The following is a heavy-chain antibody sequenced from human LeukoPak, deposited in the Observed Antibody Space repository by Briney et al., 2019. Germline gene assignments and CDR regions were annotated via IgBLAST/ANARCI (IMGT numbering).Heavy chain of an antibody. Sequence: GGSLLLSCAASGFTFSSYAISWVRQAPGKGLEWVSAVSGRGDSTYYADSVKGRFTISRDNSKNTLYLQMNSLRAEDTAVYYCAKGGVAGTGYFDYWGQGTLVTVSS. V-gene: IGHV3-23*01. CDR1: GFTFSSYA. CDR2: VSGRGDST. J-gene: IGHJ4*02. CDR3: AKGGVAGTGYFDY. D-gene: IGHD6-19*01.